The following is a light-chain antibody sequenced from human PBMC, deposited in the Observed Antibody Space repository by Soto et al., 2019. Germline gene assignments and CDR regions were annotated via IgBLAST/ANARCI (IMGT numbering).Light chain of an antibody. J-gene: IGLJ2*01. V-gene: IGLV2-14*01. Sequence: QSALTQPRSVSGSPGQSVTISCTGTSSDVGGYNYVSWYQQHPGKAPKLIIYEVSNRPSGVSNRFSGSKSGNTASLTISGLQAEDESHYYCSSKSSGSTPMLFGGGTKLTVL. CDR2: EVS. CDR1: SSDVGGYNY. CDR3: SSKSSGSTPML.